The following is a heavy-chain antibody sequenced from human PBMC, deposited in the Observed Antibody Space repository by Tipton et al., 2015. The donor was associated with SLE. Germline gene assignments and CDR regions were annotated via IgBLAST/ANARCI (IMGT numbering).Heavy chain of an antibody. CDR3: ARGFGTIVVVPAAISLSDYYMDV. D-gene: IGHD2-2*02. J-gene: IGHJ6*03. V-gene: IGHV3-74*01. CDR1: GFTFSSYW. Sequence: SLRLSCAASGFTFSSYWMHWVRQAPGKGLAWVSRINSDGSSTSYADSVKGRFTISRDNAKNTLYLQMNSLRAEDTAVYYCARGFGTIVVVPAAISLSDYYMDVWGKGTTVTVSS. CDR2: INSDGSST.